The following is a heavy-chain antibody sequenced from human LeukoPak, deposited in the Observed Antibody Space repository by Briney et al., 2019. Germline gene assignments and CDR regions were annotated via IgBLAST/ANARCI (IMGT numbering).Heavy chain of an antibody. CDR1: GYTFTSFD. CDR3: ARNGGSSGCDY. D-gene: IGHD6-19*01. CDR2: MNPNINKA. Sequence: RASVKISCKASGYTFTSFDINWVRQATGQGLEWMGWMNPNINKAGYAQKLQGRVTMTTDTSTSTAYMELRSLRSDDTAVYYCARNGGSSGCDYWGQGTLVTVSS. V-gene: IGHV1-8*01. J-gene: IGHJ4*02.